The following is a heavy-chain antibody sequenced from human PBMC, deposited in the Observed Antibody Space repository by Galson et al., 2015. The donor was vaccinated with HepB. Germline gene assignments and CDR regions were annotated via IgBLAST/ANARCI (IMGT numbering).Heavy chain of an antibody. D-gene: IGHD2-15*01. J-gene: IGHJ4*02. Sequence: SVKVSCKASGYTFTGYYMHWVRQAPGQGLEWMGWINPNSGGTNYAQKFQGRVTMTRDTSISTAYMELSRLRSDDTAVYYCARDDIVVVVAATLLDYWGQGTLVTVSS. CDR3: ARDDIVVVVAATLLDY. CDR1: GYTFTGYY. V-gene: IGHV1-2*02. CDR2: INPNSGGT.